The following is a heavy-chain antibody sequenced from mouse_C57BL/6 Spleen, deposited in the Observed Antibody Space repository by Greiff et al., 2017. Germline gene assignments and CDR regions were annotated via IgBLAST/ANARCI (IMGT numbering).Heavy chain of an antibody. V-gene: IGHV1-69*01. D-gene: IGHD2-2*01. CDR1: GYTFTSYW. Sequence: QVQLQQPGAELVMPGASVKLSCKASGYTFTSYWMHWVKQRPGQGLEWIGEIDPSDSYTNYNQKLKGKSTLTVDKSSSTAYMQLSSLTSEDSAVYYCARGRVKDYFDYWGQGTTLTVSS. CDR3: ARGRVKDYFDY. CDR2: IDPSDSYT. J-gene: IGHJ2*01.